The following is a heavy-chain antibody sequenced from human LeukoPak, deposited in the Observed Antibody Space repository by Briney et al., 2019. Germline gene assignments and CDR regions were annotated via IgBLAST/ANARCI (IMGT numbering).Heavy chain of an antibody. CDR2: ITNSGGKT. J-gene: IGHJ4*02. V-gene: IGHV3-64*02. Sequence: GGSLRLSCAVSGFTFSGYTMHWVRQAPGKGLEYVSAITNSGGKTYYADSVKGRFTISRDNPKNTLYLQMDSLRTEDVAVYYCARRGVGAVPLDYWGQGTLVAVSS. CDR1: GFTFSGYT. D-gene: IGHD1-26*01. CDR3: ARRGVGAVPLDY.